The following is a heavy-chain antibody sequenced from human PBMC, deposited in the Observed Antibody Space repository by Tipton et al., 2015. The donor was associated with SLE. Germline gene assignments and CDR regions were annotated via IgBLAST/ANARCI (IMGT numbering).Heavy chain of an antibody. D-gene: IGHD2-15*01. CDR1: GGSISGYY. Sequence: LRLSCTVSGGSISGYYWSWVRQPPGQGLEWIGYIHYRGSTNYNPSLTSRVTISLDTSENQFSLKLSSVTAADAAVYYCARDRYCGAGSCFDWYFDLWGRGTLVTVSS. CDR2: IHYRGST. CDR3: ARDRYCGAGSCFDWYFDL. J-gene: IGHJ2*01. V-gene: IGHV4-59*01.